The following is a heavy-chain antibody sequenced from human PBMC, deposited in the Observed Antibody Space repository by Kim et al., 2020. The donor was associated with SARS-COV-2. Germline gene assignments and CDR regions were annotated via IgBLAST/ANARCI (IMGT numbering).Heavy chain of an antibody. CDR1: GLSFSDSA. V-gene: IGHV3-73*01. J-gene: IGHJ4*02. Sequence: GGSLRLSCTTSGLSFSDSAIHWVRQASGKGLEWIGHITNKANNHATSYGASVKGRFTISRDDSKNTAYLQMNSLKTDDTAIYYCARLIAWDPDKFDCWGQGTLVTVSS. CDR2: ITNKANNHAT. D-gene: IGHD1-26*01. CDR3: ARLIAWDPDKFDC.